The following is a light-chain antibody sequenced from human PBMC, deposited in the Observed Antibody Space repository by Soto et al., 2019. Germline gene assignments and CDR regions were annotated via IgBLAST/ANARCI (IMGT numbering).Light chain of an antibody. V-gene: IGKV1-39*01. CDR1: QSISTF. Sequence: DIQMTQSPSSLSASVGDRVTITCRASQSISTFPNWYQQKSGKAPKLLIYAASSLVDGVPSRFSGSGSGTDFTLTISSLQPEDFATYYCQQSYSPLYTFGRGTKLEIK. J-gene: IGKJ2*01. CDR3: QQSYSPLYT. CDR2: AAS.